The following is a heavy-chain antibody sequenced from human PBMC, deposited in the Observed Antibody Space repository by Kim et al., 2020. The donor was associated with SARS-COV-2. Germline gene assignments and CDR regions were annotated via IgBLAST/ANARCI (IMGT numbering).Heavy chain of an antibody. CDR2: ISYDGSNK. Sequence: GGSLRLSCAASGFTFSSYAMHWVRQAPGKGLEWVAVISYDGSNKYYADSVKGRFTISRDNPKNTLYLQMNSLRAEDTAVYYCARPPKGSYYDAFDIWGQGTMVTVSS. CDR1: GFTFSSYA. V-gene: IGHV3-30-3*01. D-gene: IGHD1-26*01. J-gene: IGHJ3*02. CDR3: ARPPKGSYYDAFDI.